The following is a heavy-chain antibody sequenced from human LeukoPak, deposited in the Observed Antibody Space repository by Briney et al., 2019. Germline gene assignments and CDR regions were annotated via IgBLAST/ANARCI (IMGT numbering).Heavy chain of an antibody. CDR2: TNPEGTET. Sequence: GGSLTLSCVDSGPFFSVHYMSSVRQGPGKGREWVAKTNPEGTETSYVDSVKGRFTISRDHSKNTLYLQMNSLRVEDTAVYYCARRIAAAGTRRGAFDIWGQGTMVTVSS. CDR1: GPFFSVHY. V-gene: IGHV3-7*01. J-gene: IGHJ3*02. CDR3: ARRIAAAGTRRGAFDI. D-gene: IGHD6-13*01.